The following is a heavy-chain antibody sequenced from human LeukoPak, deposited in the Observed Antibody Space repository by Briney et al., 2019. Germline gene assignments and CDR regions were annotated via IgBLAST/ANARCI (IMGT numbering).Heavy chain of an antibody. J-gene: IGHJ4*02. D-gene: IGHD3-10*01. CDR3: ARGYDSGSGSYFDY. CDR2: IYSGDST. V-gene: IGHV3-53*01. CDR1: GFTVISNY. Sequence: GGSLRLSCAASGFTVISNYMTWVRQAPGKGLECVSVIYSGDSTYFADSVKGRFTISRDNSKNTVFLQMNSLRAEDTAVYYCARGYDSGSGSYFDYWGQGTLVTVSS.